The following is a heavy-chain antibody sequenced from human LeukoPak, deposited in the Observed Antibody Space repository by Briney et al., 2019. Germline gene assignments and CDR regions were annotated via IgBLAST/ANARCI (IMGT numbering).Heavy chain of an antibody. CDR2: ISSSGSYI. J-gene: IGHJ4*02. CDR3: VAAPGIHYFDY. V-gene: IGHV3-21*01. Sequence: GGSLRLSCAASGFTFTSYTMNWVRQALGKGLEWVSDISSSGSYIDYADSVKGRFTISRDNAKNSLFLQMNSLRAEDTAVYYCVAAPGIHYFDYWGQGTLVTVSS. CDR1: GFTFTSYT. D-gene: IGHD6-13*01.